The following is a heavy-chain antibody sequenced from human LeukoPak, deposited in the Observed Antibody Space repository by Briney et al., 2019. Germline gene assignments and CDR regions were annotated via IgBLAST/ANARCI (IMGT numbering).Heavy chain of an antibody. J-gene: IGHJ6*02. Sequence: GGSVKVSCKVSGYTLTELSMHWVRQAPGKGLEWMGGFDPEDGETIYAQKFQGRVTMTEDTSTDTAYMELSSLRSEDTAVYYCATDSSIAVAGYYYYYGMDVWGQGTTVTVSS. V-gene: IGHV1-24*01. D-gene: IGHD6-19*01. CDR1: GYTLTELS. CDR3: ATDSSIAVAGYYYYYGMDV. CDR2: FDPEDGET.